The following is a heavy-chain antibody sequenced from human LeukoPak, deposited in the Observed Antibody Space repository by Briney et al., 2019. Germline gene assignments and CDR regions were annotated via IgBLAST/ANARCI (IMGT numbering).Heavy chain of an antibody. Sequence: PSETLSLTCAVYDGSFSGYYWTWFRQPPGKGLEWIGEINHSGSTHYDPSLKSRVTISVDTSKNQFSLTMSSVTAADTAVYYCARGKYDDSSGYYLFDYWGQGTLVTVSS. CDR2: INHSGST. CDR1: DGSFSGYY. D-gene: IGHD3-22*01. J-gene: IGHJ4*02. V-gene: IGHV4-34*01. CDR3: ARGKYDDSSGYYLFDY.